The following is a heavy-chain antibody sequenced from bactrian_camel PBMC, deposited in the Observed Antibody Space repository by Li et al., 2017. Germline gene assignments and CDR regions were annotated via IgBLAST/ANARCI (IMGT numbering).Heavy chain of an antibody. D-gene: IGHD1*01. CDR3: AAEARGSRPFGLAWTDPEEYST. CDR1: GFGYSRYC. CDR2: IDSDGST. J-gene: IGHJ4*01. V-gene: IGHV3S55*01. Sequence: QLVESGGGSVQAGGSLSLSCAAAGFGYSRYCMVWFRQVPGKEREGVAAIDSDGSTTYADSVKGRFTISKDNAKNTLYLQMDNLKPEDTATYYCAAEARGSRPFGLAWTDPEEYSTWGRGTQVTVS.